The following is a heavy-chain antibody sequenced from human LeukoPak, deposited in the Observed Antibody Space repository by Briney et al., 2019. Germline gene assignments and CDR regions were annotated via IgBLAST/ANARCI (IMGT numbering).Heavy chain of an antibody. J-gene: IGHJ5*02. D-gene: IGHD3-10*01. CDR3: AREFRGQSWFDP. CDR1: GYTSTSYD. CDR2: MNPNSGNT. Sequence: ASVKVSCKASGYTSTSYDINWVRQATGQGLEWMGWMNPNSGNTGYAQKFQGRVTMTRNTSISTAYMELSSLRSEDTAVYYCAREFRGQSWFDPWGQGTLVTVSS. V-gene: IGHV1-8*01.